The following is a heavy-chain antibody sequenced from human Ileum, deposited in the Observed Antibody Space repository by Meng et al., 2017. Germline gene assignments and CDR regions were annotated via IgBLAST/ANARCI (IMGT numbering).Heavy chain of an antibody. CDR3: ARDAGSSGWYSLDY. D-gene: IGHD6-19*01. CDR1: WNNITTCT. V-gene: IGHV1-3*01. J-gene: IGHJ4*02. Sequence: QDEIVHPMVKGGTHQASVIRCSNASWNNITTCTMYRVRQAPGQKLEWMGLIIADTSNAKYSQKFQGRVTITSETSESTKYMVLSSLRSEDTAVYFWARDAGSSGWYSLDYWGQGALVTVSS. CDR2: IIADTSNA.